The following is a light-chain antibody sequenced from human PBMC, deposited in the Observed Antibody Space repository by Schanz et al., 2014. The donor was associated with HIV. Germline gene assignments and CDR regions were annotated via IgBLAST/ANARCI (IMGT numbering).Light chain of an antibody. CDR1: SGDVGRYDY. Sequence: QSALTQPASVSGSLGQSITISCTGTSGDVGRYDYVSWYQQHPGQAPKLILYDVDNRPAGVSNRFSGSKSGNTASLTISGLQAEDEADYYCCSYTGSGTLVFGGGTKVTVL. V-gene: IGLV2-14*03. J-gene: IGLJ2*01. CDR2: DVD. CDR3: CSYTGSGTLV.